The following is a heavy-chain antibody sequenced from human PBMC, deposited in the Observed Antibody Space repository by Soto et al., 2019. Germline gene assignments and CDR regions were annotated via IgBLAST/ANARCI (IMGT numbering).Heavy chain of an antibody. V-gene: IGHV1-18*04. CDR1: GYTFTSYG. J-gene: IGHJ3*02. CDR3: ARGNYDDSSGYYPADAFDI. CDR2: ISAYNGNT. Sequence: ASVKVSCKASGYTFTSYGISWVRQAPGQGLEWMGWISAYNGNTNYAQKLQGSVTMSTDTSPSTTYMELRSLRSDDTAVYYCARGNYDDSSGYYPADAFDIWGQGTMVTVS. D-gene: IGHD3-22*01.